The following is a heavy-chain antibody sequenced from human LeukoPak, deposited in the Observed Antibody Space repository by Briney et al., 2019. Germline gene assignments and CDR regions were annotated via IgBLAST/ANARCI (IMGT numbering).Heavy chain of an antibody. J-gene: IGHJ4*02. CDR2: INHSGST. CDR3: ARTETYYYDSSGYYLYDY. CDR1: GGSFSGYY. D-gene: IGHD3-22*01. V-gene: IGHV4-34*01. Sequence: SETLSLTCAVYGGSFSGYYWSWIRQPPGKGLEWIGEINHSGSTNYNPSLKSRVTISVDTSKNQFSLKLSSVTAADTAVYYCARTETYYYDSSGYYLYDYWGQGTLVTVSS.